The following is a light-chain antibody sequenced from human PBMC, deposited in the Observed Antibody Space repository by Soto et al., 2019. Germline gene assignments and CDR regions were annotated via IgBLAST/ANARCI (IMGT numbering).Light chain of an antibody. V-gene: IGKV1-5*03. J-gene: IGKJ1*01. Sequence: DIQMTQSPSTLSASVGDRVTITCRASQSISSWLAWYQQKPGKAPKLLIYKASTLKSGVPSRCSGSGSGTEFTLTISSLQSEDFAVYYCQQYNNWPPWTFGQGTKVDIK. CDR1: QSISSW. CDR3: QQYNNWPPWT. CDR2: KAS.